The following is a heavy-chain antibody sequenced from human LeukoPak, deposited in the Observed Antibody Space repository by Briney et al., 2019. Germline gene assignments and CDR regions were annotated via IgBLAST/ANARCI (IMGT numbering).Heavy chain of an antibody. CDR2: INPNSGGT. Sequence: ASVKVSCKASGYTFTGYYMHWVRQAPGQGLEWMGWINPNSGGTNYAQKFQGRVTMTRDTSISTAYMELSRLRSDDTAVYYCARTGGPSIVVVPAAMPGYWGQGTLVTVSS. J-gene: IGHJ4*02. CDR1: GYTFTGYY. CDR3: ARTGGPSIVVVPAAMPGY. V-gene: IGHV1-2*02. D-gene: IGHD2-2*01.